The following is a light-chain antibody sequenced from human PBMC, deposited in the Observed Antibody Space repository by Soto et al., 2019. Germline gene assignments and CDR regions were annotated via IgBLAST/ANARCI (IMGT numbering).Light chain of an antibody. V-gene: IGKV3D-20*01. CDR3: QQYGSSPS. CDR2: DTS. Sequence: DIVLTQSPATLSLSPGERATLYCGASQRVSGGFLAWYQQQPGLAPRLILYDTSCRATGIPDRFSGSGSGTYFTLTISRLDPEDFAAYYCQQYGSSPSFGQGTKVEIK. J-gene: IGKJ1*01. CDR1: QRVSGGF.